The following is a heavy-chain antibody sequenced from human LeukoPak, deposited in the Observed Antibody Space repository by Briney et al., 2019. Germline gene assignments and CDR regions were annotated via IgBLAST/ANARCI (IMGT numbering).Heavy chain of an antibody. Sequence: GGSLRLSCAVSGFTFSSYWMHWVRQGPGQGLVWVAGINTDGSSTSYADSVKGRVTISRDNAKNTLYLQMSSLRAEDTAVYYCARGVATIFGSSWYYNYWGQGTLVTVSS. CDR2: INTDGSST. V-gene: IGHV3-74*01. D-gene: IGHD5-12*01. CDR1: GFTFSSYW. CDR3: ARGVATIFGSSWYYNY. J-gene: IGHJ4*02.